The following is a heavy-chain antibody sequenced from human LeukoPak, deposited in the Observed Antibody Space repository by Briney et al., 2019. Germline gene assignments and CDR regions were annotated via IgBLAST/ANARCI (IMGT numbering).Heavy chain of an antibody. CDR3: ARGRLYGDYFDY. CDR2: IYYSGST. Sequence: SGTLSLTCAISGGSISSSNWWNWIRQPPGKGLEWIGSIYYSGSTYYNPSLKSRVTISLDTSKNQFSLKLSSVTAADTAVYYCARGRLYGDYFDYWGQGTLVTVSS. D-gene: IGHD2-2*02. V-gene: IGHV4-4*02. J-gene: IGHJ4*02. CDR1: GGSISSSNW.